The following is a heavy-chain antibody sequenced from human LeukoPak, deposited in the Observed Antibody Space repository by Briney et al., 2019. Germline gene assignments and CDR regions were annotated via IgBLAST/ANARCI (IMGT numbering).Heavy chain of an antibody. J-gene: IGHJ4*02. Sequence: ASVKVSCKASGYTFTGYYMHWVRQAPGQGLEWMGWINPNSGGTNYAQKFQGWVTTTRDTSISTAYMELSRLRSDDTAVYYCARSSYGYGNDYWGQGTLVTVSS. V-gene: IGHV1-2*04. CDR1: GYTFTGYY. CDR2: INPNSGGT. D-gene: IGHD5-18*01. CDR3: ARSSYGYGNDY.